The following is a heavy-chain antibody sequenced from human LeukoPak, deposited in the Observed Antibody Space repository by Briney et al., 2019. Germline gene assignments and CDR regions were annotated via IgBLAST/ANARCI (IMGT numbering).Heavy chain of an antibody. CDR3: AKDLHMGPLYYFDY. Sequence: GGSLRLSCTASGFTLNDYGTHWVRQAPGKGLEWVGFISYDATKTEYGDSVKGRFTISRDISKNAVHLQMNSLRAEDTAVYYCAKDLHMGPLYYFDYWGQGTLVTVSS. D-gene: IGHD2-21*01. CDR1: GFTLNDYG. V-gene: IGHV3-30*18. J-gene: IGHJ4*02. CDR2: ISYDATKT.